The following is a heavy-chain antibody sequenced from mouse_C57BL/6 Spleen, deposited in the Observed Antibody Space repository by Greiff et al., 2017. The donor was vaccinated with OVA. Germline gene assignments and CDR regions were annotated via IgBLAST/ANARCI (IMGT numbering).Heavy chain of an antibody. CDR2: IDPDDGET. J-gene: IGHJ1*03. V-gene: IGHV14-2*01. CDR1: GFNIKDYY. D-gene: IGHD1-1*01. CDR3: VDGSWYFDV. Sequence: EVQLQQSGAELVKPGASVKLSCTASGFNIKDYYMPWVQQRTEQGLEWIGRIDPDDGETNYAPKFQGTATISADTSSNTAYLQLSSLTSEDTAVYYCVDGSWYFDVWGKGTTVTVSS.